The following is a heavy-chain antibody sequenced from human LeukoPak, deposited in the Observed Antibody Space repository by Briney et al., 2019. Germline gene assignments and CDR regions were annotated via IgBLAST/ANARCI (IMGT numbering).Heavy chain of an antibody. CDR3: ASKRHASASGAFDI. Sequence: SETLSLTCAVYGGSFSGYYWSWIRQPPGKGLEWIGEINHSGSTNYNPSLKSRATTSVDKSKNQFSLKLTSVTAADTAVYYCASKRHASASGAFDIWGQGTMVTVSS. CDR2: INHSGST. J-gene: IGHJ3*02. V-gene: IGHV4-34*01. D-gene: IGHD3-10*01. CDR1: GGSFSGYY.